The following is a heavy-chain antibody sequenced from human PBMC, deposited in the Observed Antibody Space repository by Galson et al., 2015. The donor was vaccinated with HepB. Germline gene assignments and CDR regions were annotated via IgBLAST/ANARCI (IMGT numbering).Heavy chain of an antibody. D-gene: IGHD1-7*01. CDR3: AKVPKFRRAWNYYFDF. J-gene: IGHJ4*02. CDR1: GITFSTYD. Sequence: SLRLSCAASGITFSTYDMHWVRQAPGKGLEWVAVISSDGSDKFYARSVKGRFTISRDNSKNTLFLQMNTLRTEDTAVYYCAKVPKFRRAWNYYFDFWGQGTPVTVSS. CDR2: ISSDGSDK. V-gene: IGHV3-30*18.